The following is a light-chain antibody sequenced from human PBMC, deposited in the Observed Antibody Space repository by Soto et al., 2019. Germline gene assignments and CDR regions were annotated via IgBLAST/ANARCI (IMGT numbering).Light chain of an antibody. J-gene: IGLJ2*01. V-gene: IGLV1-44*01. Sequence: QPVLTQSPSVSGTPGQRVTISCSGSSSNIGSNTVNWYQQLPGTAPKLLIYTINQRPSGVPDRFSGSKSGTSASLAISGLQSEDEADYYCAAWDDSVNGVVFGGGTKVTVL. CDR3: AAWDDSVNGVV. CDR2: TIN. CDR1: SSNIGSNT.